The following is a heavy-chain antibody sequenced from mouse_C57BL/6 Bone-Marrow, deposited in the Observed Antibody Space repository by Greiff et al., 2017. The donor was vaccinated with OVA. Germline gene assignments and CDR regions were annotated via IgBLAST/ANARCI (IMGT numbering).Heavy chain of an antibody. J-gene: IGHJ1*03. CDR2: INPNNGGT. CDR1: GYTFTDYY. CDR3: ARYPHYYGSSPYWYFDV. D-gene: IGHD1-1*01. Sequence: VQLQQSGPELVKPGASVKISCKASGYTFTDYYMNWVKQSHGKSLEWIGDINPNNGGTSYNQKFKGKATLTVDKSSSTAYMELRSLTSEDSAVYYCARYPHYYGSSPYWYFDVWGTGTTVTVSS. V-gene: IGHV1-26*01.